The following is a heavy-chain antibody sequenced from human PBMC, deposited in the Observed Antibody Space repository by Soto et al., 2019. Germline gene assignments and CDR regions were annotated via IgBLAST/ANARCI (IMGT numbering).Heavy chain of an antibody. J-gene: IGHJ6*04. CDR1: GFTVSSKY. V-gene: IGHV3-66*01. CDR3: ARDDVLCDGGRCYGVPLDF. D-gene: IGHD2-15*01. Sequence: PGGSLRLSCAASGFTVSSKYMSWVRQAPGKGLEWVSLIQSGGPTYYADSVKGRFTISRDTSENTVHLQMDSLRAEDTAVYYCARDDVLCDGGRCYGVPLDFSGKGTTVTVSS. CDR2: IQSGGPT.